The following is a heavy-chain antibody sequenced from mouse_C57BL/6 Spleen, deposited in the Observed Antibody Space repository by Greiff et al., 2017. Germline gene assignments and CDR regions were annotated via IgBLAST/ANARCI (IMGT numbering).Heavy chain of an antibody. D-gene: IGHD3-1*01. V-gene: IGHV1-26*01. J-gene: IGHJ4*01. CDR3: ARMGGLPMDY. Sequence: VQLQQSGPELVKPGASVKISCKASGYTFTDYYMNWVKQSHGKSLEWIGDINPKNGGTSYNQKFKGKATLTVDKSSSTAYMELRSLTSEDSAVYYCARMGGLPMDYWGQGTSVTVSS. CDR1: GYTFTDYY. CDR2: INPKNGGT.